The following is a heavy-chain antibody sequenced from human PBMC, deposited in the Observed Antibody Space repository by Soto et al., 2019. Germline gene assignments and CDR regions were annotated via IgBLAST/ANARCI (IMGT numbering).Heavy chain of an antibody. CDR2: IYYSGST. D-gene: IGHD6-13*01. CDR1: GGSISSSSYY. V-gene: IGHV4-39*01. J-gene: IGHJ6*02. Sequence: SETLSLTCTVSGGSISSSSYYWGWIRQPPGKGLEWIGSIYYSGSTYYNPSLKSRVTISVDTSKNQFSLKLSSVTAADTAVYYCARPGAAAGPSGMDVWGQGTTVTVSS. CDR3: ARPGAAAGPSGMDV.